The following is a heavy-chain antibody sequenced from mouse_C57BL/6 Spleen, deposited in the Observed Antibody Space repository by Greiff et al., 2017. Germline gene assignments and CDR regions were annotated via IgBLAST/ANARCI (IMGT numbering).Heavy chain of an antibody. CDR1: GYTFTSYW. V-gene: IGHV1-55*01. J-gene: IGHJ4*01. Sequence: QVQLQQPGAELVKPGASVKMSCKASGYTFTSYWITWVKQRPGQGLEWIGDIYPGSGSTNYNEKFKSKATLTVDTSSSTAYMQLSSLTSEDSAVYYCANRAYYSNYGAMDYWGQGTSVTVSS. CDR3: ANRAYYSNYGAMDY. D-gene: IGHD2-5*01. CDR2: IYPGSGST.